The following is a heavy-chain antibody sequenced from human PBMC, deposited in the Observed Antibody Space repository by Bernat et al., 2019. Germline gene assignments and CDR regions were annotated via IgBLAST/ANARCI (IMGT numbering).Heavy chain of an antibody. CDR3: AGRGEGELLSPYYYGMDV. J-gene: IGHJ6*02. Sequence: EVQLVESGGGLIQPGGSLRLSCAASGSTVSSNHMNWVRRAPGRGLEWVSVIYNDGSTFYADSVKGRFTISRDNSKNTLYLQMNSLRAEDTAVYYCAGRGEGELLSPYYYGMDVWGQGTTVTVSS. CDR1: GSTVSSNH. CDR2: IYNDGST. D-gene: IGHD1-26*01. V-gene: IGHV3-53*01.